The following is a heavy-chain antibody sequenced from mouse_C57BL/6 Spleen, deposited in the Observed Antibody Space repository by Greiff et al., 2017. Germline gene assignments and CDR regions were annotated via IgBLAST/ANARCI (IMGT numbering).Heavy chain of an antibody. D-gene: IGHD1-1*01. CDR1: GYTFTDYY. CDR2: INPSSGGT. V-gene: IGHV1-19*01. CDR3: AKKSSHWYFDV. Sequence: EVQLQQSGPVLVKPGASVKMSCKASGYTFTDYYMNWVKQSHGKSLEWIGVINPSSGGTSYNPKFKGKATLTFDKSSSTAYMELNSLTSEDSSVYYCAKKSSHWYFDVWGTGTTVTVSS. J-gene: IGHJ1*03.